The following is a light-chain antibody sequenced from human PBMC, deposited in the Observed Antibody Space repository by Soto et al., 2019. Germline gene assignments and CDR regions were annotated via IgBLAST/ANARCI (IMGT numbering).Light chain of an antibody. CDR3: LQSSTHSTT. J-gene: IGKJ1*01. V-gene: IGKV1-5*01. Sequence: DIQMTQSPSTLSPSVGDRVTITCRASRSISDWLAWYQQKPGKAPKLLIFDASSLKSGVPSRFSASGSGTEFTVTMSGLYPPVVATYDCLQSSTHSTTFGQGTKVE. CDR2: DAS. CDR1: RSISDW.